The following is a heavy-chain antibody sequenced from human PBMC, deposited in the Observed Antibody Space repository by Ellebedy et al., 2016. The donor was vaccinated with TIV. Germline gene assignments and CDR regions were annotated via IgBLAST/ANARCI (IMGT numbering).Heavy chain of an antibody. D-gene: IGHD3-3*01. J-gene: IGHJ4*02. V-gene: IGHV3-9*01. Sequence: GGSLRLXXAASGFTFDDYATHWVRQVPGKGLEWVSGITWNSDRVAYADSVKGRFTISRDNAKKSLYLQMYSLRPADTALYYCAKDLERGLEWSQSAFDYWGQGTLVTVSS. CDR3: AKDLERGLEWSQSAFDY. CDR2: ITWNSDRV. CDR1: GFTFDDYA.